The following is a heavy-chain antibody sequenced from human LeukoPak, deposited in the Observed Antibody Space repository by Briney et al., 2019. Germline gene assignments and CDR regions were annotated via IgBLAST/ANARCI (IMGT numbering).Heavy chain of an antibody. D-gene: IGHD2-15*01. CDR2: ISTTGGTT. CDR3: AKNGDRGAYCSGGTCYPYYYYYMDV. Sequence: GGTLRLSCAASGLNFSSYGMRWVRQTPGRGLEWVSAISTTGGTTYYADSVRGRFTISRDNSRNTLYLQMNSLRAEDTAIYYCAKNGDRGAYCSGGTCYPYYYYYMDVWGKGTTVTISS. V-gene: IGHV3-23*01. CDR1: GLNFSSYG. J-gene: IGHJ6*03.